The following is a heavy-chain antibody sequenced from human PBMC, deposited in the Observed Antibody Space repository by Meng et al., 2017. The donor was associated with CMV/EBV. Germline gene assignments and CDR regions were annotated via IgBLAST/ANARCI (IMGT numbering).Heavy chain of an antibody. V-gene: IGHV4-34*01. CDR1: GGSFSGYY. CDR3: ARHVRQAQDIVVVPAAIGRYYFDY. CDR2: TNHSGST. J-gene: IGHJ4*02. Sequence: SETLSLTCAVYGGSFSGYYWSCIGQPPGKGLEWVGETNHSGSTNYNPSLKSRVTISVDTSKNQFSLKLSSVTAADTAVYYCARHVRQAQDIVVVPAAIGRYYFDYWGQGTLVTVSS. D-gene: IGHD2-2*02.